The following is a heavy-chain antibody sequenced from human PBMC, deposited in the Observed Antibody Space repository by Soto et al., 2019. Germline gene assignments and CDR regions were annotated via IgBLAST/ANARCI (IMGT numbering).Heavy chain of an antibody. CDR1: GYTFTSHW. Sequence: GESLKISCKGPGYTFTSHWIGWVRQMPGKGLEWMGIIYPGDSDTRYSPSFQGQVTISADESIRTAYLQWTSLKASDTALYYCARTRSFTLGFYYDGMDVWGQGTTVTVSS. CDR3: ARTRSFTLGFYYDGMDV. V-gene: IGHV5-51*01. J-gene: IGHJ6*02. CDR2: IYPGDSDT. D-gene: IGHD6-6*01.